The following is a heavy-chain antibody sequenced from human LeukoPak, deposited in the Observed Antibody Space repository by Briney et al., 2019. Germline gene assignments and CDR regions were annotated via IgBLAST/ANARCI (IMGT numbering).Heavy chain of an antibody. CDR1: GGSISTYY. Sequence: SETLSLTCTVSGGSISTYYWSWIRQPPGKGLEWIGYIYYSGSTNHNPSLKSRVTISVDTSKNQFSLKLSSVTAADTAVYYCAREVDYYDSSGYYRGYYFDYWGQGTLVTVSS. CDR2: IYYSGST. CDR3: AREVDYYDSSGYYRGYYFDY. D-gene: IGHD3-22*01. J-gene: IGHJ4*02. V-gene: IGHV4-59*01.